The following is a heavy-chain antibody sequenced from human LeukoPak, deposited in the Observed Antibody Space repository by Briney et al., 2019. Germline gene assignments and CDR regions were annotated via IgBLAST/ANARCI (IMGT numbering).Heavy chain of an antibody. Sequence: ASVKVSCKASGYSFTSYHMHWVRQAPGQGLERMGIINPSGGSTSYAQKFQGRVTMTRDTSTSTVYMELSSLRSEDTAVYYCATRGGYSSGWAYWGQGTLVTVSS. CDR3: ATRGGYSSGWAY. D-gene: IGHD6-19*01. V-gene: IGHV1-46*01. CDR1: GYSFTSYH. J-gene: IGHJ4*02. CDR2: INPSGGST.